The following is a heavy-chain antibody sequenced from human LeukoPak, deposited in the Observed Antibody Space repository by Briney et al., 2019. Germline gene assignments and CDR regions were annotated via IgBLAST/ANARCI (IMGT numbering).Heavy chain of an antibody. CDR3: ARSEWELLSYYYYYYMDV. Sequence: ASVTVSCKASGYTFTSYGISWVRQAPGQGLEWMGWINPNSGGTNYAQKFQGRVTMTRDTSISTAYMELSRLRSDDTAVYYCARSEWELLSYYYYYYMDVWGKGTTVTISS. CDR1: GYTFTSYG. J-gene: IGHJ6*03. V-gene: IGHV1-2*02. D-gene: IGHD1-26*01. CDR2: INPNSGGT.